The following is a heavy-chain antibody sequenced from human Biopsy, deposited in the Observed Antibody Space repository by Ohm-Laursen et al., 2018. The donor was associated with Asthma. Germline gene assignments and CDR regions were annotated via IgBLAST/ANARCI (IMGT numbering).Heavy chain of an antibody. CDR3: AKDTEGRYDFWSGLSYNYYGMDV. D-gene: IGHD3-3*01. Sequence: SLRLSCAASGFTFSSYGMYWVRQAPGKGLECVAVISYDGSNKYYADSVKGRFTISRDNSKNTLYLQMNSLRAEDTAVYYCAKDTEGRYDFWSGLSYNYYGMDVWGQGTTVTVSS. J-gene: IGHJ6*02. CDR2: ISYDGSNK. V-gene: IGHV3-30*18. CDR1: GFTFSSYG.